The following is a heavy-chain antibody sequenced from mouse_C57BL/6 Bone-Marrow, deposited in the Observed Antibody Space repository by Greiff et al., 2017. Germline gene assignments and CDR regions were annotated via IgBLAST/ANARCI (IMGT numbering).Heavy chain of an antibody. CDR2: IDPENGDT. J-gene: IGHJ1*03. CDR3: TTDYYGSSPWYFDV. CDR1: GFNIKDDY. D-gene: IGHD1-1*01. Sequence: VQLQQSGAELVRPGASVKLSCTASGFNIKDDYMHWVKQRPEQGLEWIGWIDPENGDTEYASKFQGKATITADTSSNTAYLQLSSLTSEDTAVYYCTTDYYGSSPWYFDVGGTGTTVTVSS. V-gene: IGHV14-4*01.